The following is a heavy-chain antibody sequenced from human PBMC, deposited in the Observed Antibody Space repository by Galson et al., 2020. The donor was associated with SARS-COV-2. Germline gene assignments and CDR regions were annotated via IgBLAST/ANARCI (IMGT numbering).Heavy chain of an antibody. J-gene: IGHJ3*02. CDR2: IWYDGSNK. V-gene: IGHV3-33*01. D-gene: IGHD6-19*01. Sequence: GGSLRLSCAASGFTFSSYGMHWVRQAPGKGLEWVPVIWYDGSNKYYADSVKGRFTISRDNSKNTLYLQMNSLRAEDTAVYYCARESLGYSSGWYGIFDDAFDIWGQGTMVTVSS. CDR1: GFTFSSYG. CDR3: ARESLGYSSGWYGIFDDAFDI.